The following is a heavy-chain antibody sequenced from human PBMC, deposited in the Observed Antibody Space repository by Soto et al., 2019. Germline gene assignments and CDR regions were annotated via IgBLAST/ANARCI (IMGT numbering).Heavy chain of an antibody. CDR3: ARGGVVVPASDYYYYYYMDV. D-gene: IGHD2-2*01. CDR1: GYTFASYY. V-gene: IGHV1-8*02. Sequence: GASVKVSCKSSGYTFASYYMHWVRQAPGQGLEWMGRMNPSSGNTDNAQKFQGRVTMTRNTSISTAYMGLSSLRSEDTAVYYCARGGVVVPASDYYYYYYMDVWGKGTTVTVSS. CDR2: MNPSSGNT. J-gene: IGHJ6*03.